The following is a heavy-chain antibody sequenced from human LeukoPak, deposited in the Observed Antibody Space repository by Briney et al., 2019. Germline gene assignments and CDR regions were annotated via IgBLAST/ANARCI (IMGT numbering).Heavy chain of an antibody. CDR3: AKYGSSNWFDS. J-gene: IGHJ5*01. Sequence: GGSLRLSCAASGFTFTHYAMTWVRQAPGKGLEWVSTISSGGDSTYHADSVKGRFTISRDNSKNIVSLQMNTLRAEDTAVYYCAKYGSSNWFDSWGQGTLVTVSS. CDR2: ISSGGDST. V-gene: IGHV3-23*01. D-gene: IGHD2-2*01. CDR1: GFTFTHYA.